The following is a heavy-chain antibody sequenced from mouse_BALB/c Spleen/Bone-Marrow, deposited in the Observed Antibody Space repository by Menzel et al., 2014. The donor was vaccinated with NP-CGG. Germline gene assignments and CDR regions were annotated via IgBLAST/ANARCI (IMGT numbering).Heavy chain of an antibody. CDR2: IFPGTGTT. CDR3: ASRDSSRYVPDY. V-gene: IGHV1S132*01. CDR1: GYTFTSYW. D-gene: IGHD3-2*01. Sequence: QVQLQQSGAELVKPGASVKLSCKTSGYTFTSYWIQWVKQRPGQGLGWIGEIFPGTGTTYYNEKFKGKATLTIDTSSSAPYMHLTTLTPENSPVYFCASRDSSRYVPDYCGQGTPLTVSS. J-gene: IGHJ2*01.